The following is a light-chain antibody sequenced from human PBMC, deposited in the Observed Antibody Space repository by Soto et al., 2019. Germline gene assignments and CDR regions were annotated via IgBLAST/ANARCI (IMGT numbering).Light chain of an antibody. CDR2: EAY. Sequence: QSALTQPASVSGSPGQSITISCTGTNRDVGSYNLVSWYQHHPGKAPKLMIYEAYKRPSGVSNRFSGSKSGNTASLTISGLQAEDEADYFCCSYGDTTTFVFGGGTKLTVL. J-gene: IGLJ2*01. V-gene: IGLV2-23*02. CDR3: CSYGDTTTFV. CDR1: NRDVGSYNL.